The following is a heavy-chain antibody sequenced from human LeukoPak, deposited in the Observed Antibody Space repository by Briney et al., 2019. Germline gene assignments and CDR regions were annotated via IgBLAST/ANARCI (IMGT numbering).Heavy chain of an antibody. V-gene: IGHV4-61*02. D-gene: IGHD2-2*01. Sequence: SQTLSHTCTVSGGSISSGSYYWSWIRQPAGKGLEWIGRIYTSGSTNYNPSLKSRVTISVDTSKNQFSLKLSSVTAADTAVYYCARGTLYCSSTSCLKYYFDYWGQGTLVTVSS. J-gene: IGHJ4*02. CDR2: IYTSGST. CDR3: ARGTLYCSSTSCLKYYFDY. CDR1: GGSISSGSYY.